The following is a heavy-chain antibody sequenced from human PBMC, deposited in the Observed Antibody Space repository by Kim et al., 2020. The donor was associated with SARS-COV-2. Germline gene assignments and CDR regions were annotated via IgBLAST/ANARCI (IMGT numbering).Heavy chain of an antibody. CDR3: ARNSFNADAFDI. CDR1: NDSITKYY. CDR2: IYYSVST. J-gene: IGHJ3*02. V-gene: IGHV4-59*08. Sequence: SETLSLTCNVSNDSITKYYWSWIRQPPGKGLEWIGYIYYSVSTSYNPSLKSRVSISVDTSKNQVSLKLSSVTAADTALYYCARNSFNADAFDIWGQGTMVTVCS.